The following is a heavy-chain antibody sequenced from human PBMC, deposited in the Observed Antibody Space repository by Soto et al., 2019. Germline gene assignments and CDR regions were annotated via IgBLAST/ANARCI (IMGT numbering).Heavy chain of an antibody. CDR2: IYYSGST. CDR1: GGSISSGGYY. V-gene: IGHV4-31*03. CDR3: ATYSGSHPMWFDP. D-gene: IGHD3-10*01. Sequence: PSETLSLTCTVSGGSISSGGYYWSWIRRHPGKGLEWIGYIYYSGSTYYNPSLKSRVTISVDTSKNQFSLKLSSVTAADTAVYYCATYSGSHPMWFDPWGQGTLVTVSS. J-gene: IGHJ5*02.